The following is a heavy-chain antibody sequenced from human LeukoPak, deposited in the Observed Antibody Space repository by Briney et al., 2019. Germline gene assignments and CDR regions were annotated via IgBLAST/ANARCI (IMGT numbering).Heavy chain of an antibody. Sequence: GASVKVSCKASGYTFTRYYMHWVRQAPGQGLEWMGIINPSGGSTGYAQRFQGRVTMTGDTSTSTVYMDLSGLRSEDTAVYYCARGYDSSGYPLLDYWGQGTLVTVSS. V-gene: IGHV1-46*01. CDR3: ARGYDSSGYPLLDY. CDR1: GYTFTRYY. J-gene: IGHJ4*02. CDR2: INPSGGST. D-gene: IGHD3-22*01.